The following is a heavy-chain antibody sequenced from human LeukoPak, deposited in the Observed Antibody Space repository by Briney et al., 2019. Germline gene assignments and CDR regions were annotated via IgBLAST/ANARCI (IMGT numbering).Heavy chain of an antibody. D-gene: IGHD1-14*01. J-gene: IGHJ4*02. Sequence: GGSLRVSCAASGFTFSSYWMSWVRQAPGKGLEWVANINQGGSEKYYMDSVKGRFTISRDNAKNSLYLQMNSLRAEDTAVYYRARYEPFDYWGQGTLVTVSS. CDR1: GFTFSSYW. CDR3: ARYEPFDY. CDR2: INQGGSEK. V-gene: IGHV3-7*01.